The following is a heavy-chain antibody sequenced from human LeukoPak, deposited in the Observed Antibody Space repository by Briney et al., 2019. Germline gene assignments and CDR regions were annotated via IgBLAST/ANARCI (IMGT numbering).Heavy chain of an antibody. CDR2: INSDGSST. V-gene: IGHV3-74*01. J-gene: IGHJ3*02. D-gene: IGHD3-22*01. Sequence: GGSLRLSCAASGFTFSSYWMHWVRQAPGKGLVWVSRINSDGSSTSYADSVKGRFTISRDNAKNTLYLQMNSLRAEDTAVYYCARALGDDSSGYSPDDAFDIWGQGTVVTVSS. CDR1: GFTFSSYW. CDR3: ARALGDDSSGYSPDDAFDI.